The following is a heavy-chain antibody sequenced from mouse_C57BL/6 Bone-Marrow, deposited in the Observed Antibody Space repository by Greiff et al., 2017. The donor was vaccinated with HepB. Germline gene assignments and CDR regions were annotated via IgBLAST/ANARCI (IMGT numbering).Heavy chain of an antibody. J-gene: IGHJ3*01. CDR1: GFTFSSSG. Sequence: VQLKESGGDLVKPGGSLKLSCAASGFTFSSSGMSWVRQTPDKRLEWVATISSGGSYTYYPDSVKGRFTISRDTAKNTLYLQMSSLKSEDTAMYYCARRWFAYWGQGTLVTVSA. CDR3: ARRWFAY. V-gene: IGHV5-6*01. CDR2: ISSGGSYT.